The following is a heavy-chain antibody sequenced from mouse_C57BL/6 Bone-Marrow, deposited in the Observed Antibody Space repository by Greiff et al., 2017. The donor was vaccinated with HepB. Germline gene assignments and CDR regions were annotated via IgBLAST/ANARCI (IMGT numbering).Heavy chain of an antibody. CDR2: ISSGSSTI. Sequence: EVQLVESGGGLVKPGGSLKLSCAASGFTFSDYGMHWVRQAPEKGLEWVAYISSGSSTIYYADTVKGRFTISRDNAKNTLFLQMTSLRSEDTAMYYCARSDGNDSFYAMDYWGQGTSVTVSS. J-gene: IGHJ4*01. D-gene: IGHD2-1*01. V-gene: IGHV5-17*01. CDR3: ARSDGNDSFYAMDY. CDR1: GFTFSDYG.